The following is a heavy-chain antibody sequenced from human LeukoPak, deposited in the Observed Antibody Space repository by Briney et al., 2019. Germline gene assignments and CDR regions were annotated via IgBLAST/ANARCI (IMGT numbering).Heavy chain of an antibody. CDR3: AKDQAAVTTLTFDY. J-gene: IGHJ4*02. CDR1: GFTFSSYA. Sequence: GGSLRLSCAASGFTFSSYAMSWVRQAPGKGLEWVSAISGSGGSTYYADSVKGRFTISRDNSKDTLYLQMNSLRAEDTAVYYCAKDQAAVTTLTFDYWGQGTLVTVSS. D-gene: IGHD4-17*01. CDR2: ISGSGGST. V-gene: IGHV3-23*01.